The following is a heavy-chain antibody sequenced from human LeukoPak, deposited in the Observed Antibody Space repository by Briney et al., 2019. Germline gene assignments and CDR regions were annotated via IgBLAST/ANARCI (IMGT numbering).Heavy chain of an antibody. CDR1: GDSVSSSSAA. D-gene: IGHD5-18*01. CDR3: AREGSEGYLFDY. Sequence: SQTLSLTCATSGDSVSSSSAAWSWIRQSPSRGLEWLGRTYYRSKWYNDYAASEKSRITINPDTSKNQFSLQLNSMTPEDTAVYYCAREGSEGYLFDYWGQGTLVTVSS. CDR2: TYYRSKWYN. J-gene: IGHJ4*02. V-gene: IGHV6-1*01.